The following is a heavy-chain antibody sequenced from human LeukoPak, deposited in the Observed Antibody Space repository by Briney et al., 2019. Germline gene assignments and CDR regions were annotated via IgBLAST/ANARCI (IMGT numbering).Heavy chain of an antibody. CDR1: GYTFTSYG. Sequence: ASVKVSCKASGYTFTSYGISWVRQAPGQGLEWMGWISAYNGNTNYAQKLQGRVTMTTDTSTSTAYMELRSLRSDDTAVYYCAGFQDDSSGYSLRDAFDIWGQGTMVTASS. CDR3: AGFQDDSSGYSLRDAFDI. CDR2: ISAYNGNT. V-gene: IGHV1-18*01. J-gene: IGHJ3*02. D-gene: IGHD3-22*01.